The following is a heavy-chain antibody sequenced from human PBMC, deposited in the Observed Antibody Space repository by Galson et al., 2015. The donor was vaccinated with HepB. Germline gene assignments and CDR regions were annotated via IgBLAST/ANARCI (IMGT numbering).Heavy chain of an antibody. J-gene: IGHJ4*02. Sequence: ETLSLTCSVSGASVTSGNWWAWVRQSPGKGLEWIGEVHHSGRTNYNPSLKSRVAISIEKSRERLSLRLSSVTAADTAMYFCARAEALIADSAVNYFDSWSQGTLVTVSS. D-gene: IGHD3-16*02. CDR1: GASVTSGNW. CDR2: VHHSGRT. V-gene: IGHV4-4*01. CDR3: ARAEALIADSAVNYFDS.